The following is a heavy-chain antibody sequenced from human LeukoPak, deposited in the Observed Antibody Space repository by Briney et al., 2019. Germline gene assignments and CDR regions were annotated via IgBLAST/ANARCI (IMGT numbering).Heavy chain of an antibody. CDR2: IYYSGST. Sequence: SSETLSLTCTVSGGSISSYYWSWIRQPPGKGLEWIGYIYYSGSTNYNPSLKSRVTISVDTSKNQFSLKLSSVSAADTAVYYCASDIAVAGSFDYWGQGTLVTVSS. V-gene: IGHV4-59*08. J-gene: IGHJ4*02. CDR1: GGSISSYY. D-gene: IGHD6-19*01. CDR3: ASDIAVAGSFDY.